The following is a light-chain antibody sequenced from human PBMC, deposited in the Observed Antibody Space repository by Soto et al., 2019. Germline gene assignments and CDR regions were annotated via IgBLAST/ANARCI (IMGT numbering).Light chain of an antibody. V-gene: IGLV4-69*01. CDR2: VNRDGSH. Sequence: QLVLTQSPSASASLGASVTLTCTLSSGHSNYAIAWHQQQPEKGPRYLMKVNRDGSHSKGDGIPNRLSGSSSGDERYLTIASLQSEDEADYYCQTWGTGIVIFGGGTKLTVL. CDR3: QTWGTGIVI. J-gene: IGLJ2*01. CDR1: SGHSNYA.